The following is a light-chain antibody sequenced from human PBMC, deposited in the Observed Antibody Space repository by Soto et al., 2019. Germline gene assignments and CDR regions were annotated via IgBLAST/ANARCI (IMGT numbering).Light chain of an antibody. V-gene: IGLV2-14*01. CDR2: EVS. J-gene: IGLJ1*01. Sequence: QSVLTQPPSASGSPGQSVTISCTGTSSDVGGYDFVSWYQQHPGKVPKLMIYEVSNRPSGLSNRFSGSKSGNTASLTISGLQAEDEADYYCSSYTSIRGRVFGNGNKVTVL. CDR3: SSYTSIRGRV. CDR1: SSDVGGYDF.